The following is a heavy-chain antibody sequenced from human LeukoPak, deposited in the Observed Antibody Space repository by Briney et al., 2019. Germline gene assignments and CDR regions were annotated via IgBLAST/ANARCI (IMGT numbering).Heavy chain of an antibody. CDR2: INWNGGST. V-gene: IGHV3-20*01. J-gene: IGHJ3*02. D-gene: IGHD1-26*01. CDR1: GFTFDDYG. CDR3: ARDGVGATIHSAFDI. Sequence: GGSLRLSCAASGFTFDDYGMSWVRQAPGKGLEWVSGINWNGGSTGYADSVKGRFTISRDNAKNSLYLQMNSLRAEDTALYHCARDGVGATIHSAFDIWGQGTMVTVSS.